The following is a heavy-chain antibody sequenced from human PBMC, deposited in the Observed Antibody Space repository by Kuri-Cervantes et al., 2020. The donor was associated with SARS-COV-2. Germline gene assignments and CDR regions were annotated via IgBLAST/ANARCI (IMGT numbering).Heavy chain of an antibody. J-gene: IGHJ4*02. Sequence: SETLSLTCTVSGGSISSGDYYWSWIRQPPGTGLEWIGYIYYSGSTYYNPSLKSRVTISVDTSKNQFSLKLSSVTAADTAVYYCARGWTTVTTPYFDYWGQGTLVTVSS. CDR2: IYYSGST. D-gene: IGHD4-11*01. CDR1: GGSISSGDYY. V-gene: IGHV4-30-4*08. CDR3: ARGWTTVTTPYFDY.